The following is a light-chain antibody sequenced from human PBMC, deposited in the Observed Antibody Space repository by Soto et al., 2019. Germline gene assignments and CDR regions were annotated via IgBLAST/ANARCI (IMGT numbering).Light chain of an antibody. V-gene: IGKV2-30*01. J-gene: IGKJ2*01. CDR1: QSLVYSYGNTY. Sequence: DVVMTQSPLSLPVTLGQPASISCRSSQSLVYSYGNTYLNWFQQRLGLSSRRRISKVSNRDSGVLARDSGSGSDTDFTRKFSWLEAEDVGEYFCMLATHWPRTFGQGTTLEI. CDR2: KVS. CDR3: MLATHWPRT.